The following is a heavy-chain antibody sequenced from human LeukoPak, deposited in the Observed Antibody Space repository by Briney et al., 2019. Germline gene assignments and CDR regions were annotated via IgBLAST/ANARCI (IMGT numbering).Heavy chain of an antibody. Sequence: GGSLRLSCAASAFSFSNYNMNWVRQAPGKGLEWVSSITSSGSYIYYADSVKGRFTISRDNAKNSLYLQLNSLRAEDTAVYYCARDVGSHFDYWGQGTLVTVSS. D-gene: IGHD1-26*01. V-gene: IGHV3-21*01. CDR3: ARDVGSHFDY. CDR2: ITSSGSYI. CDR1: AFSFSNYN. J-gene: IGHJ4*02.